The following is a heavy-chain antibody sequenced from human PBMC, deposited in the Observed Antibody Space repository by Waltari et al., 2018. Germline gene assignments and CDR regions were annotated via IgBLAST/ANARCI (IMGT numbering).Heavy chain of an antibody. CDR3: AREGSSWQYNWFDP. CDR1: GGSFSGYY. Sequence: VQLQQWGAGLLKPSETLSLTCAVYGGSFSGYYWSWIRQPPGKGLEWIGEINHSGSTNYNPSLKIRVTISVYTSKNHFSLKLSSVTAADTAVYYCAREGSSWQYNWFDPWGQGTLVTVSS. CDR2: INHSGST. D-gene: IGHD6-13*01. J-gene: IGHJ5*02. V-gene: IGHV4-34*01.